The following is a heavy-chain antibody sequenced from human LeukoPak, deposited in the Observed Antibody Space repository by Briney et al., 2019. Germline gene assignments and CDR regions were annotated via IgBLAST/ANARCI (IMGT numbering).Heavy chain of an antibody. CDR1: GFTFDDYA. CDR2: ISWNSGSI. Sequence: GRSLRLSCAASGFTFDDYAMHWVRQAPGKGLEWVSGISWNSGSIGYADSVKGRFTISRDNAKNSLYLQMNSPRAEDTALYYCAKGPRASSWYYFDYWGQGTLVTVSS. V-gene: IGHV3-9*01. J-gene: IGHJ4*02. D-gene: IGHD6-13*01. CDR3: AKGPRASSWYYFDY.